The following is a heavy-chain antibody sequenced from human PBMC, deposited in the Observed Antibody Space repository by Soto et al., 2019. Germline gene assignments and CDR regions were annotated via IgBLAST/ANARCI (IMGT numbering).Heavy chain of an antibody. CDR2: ISSSSSTI. Sequence: GGSLRLSCAASGFTFSSYSMNWVRQAPGKGLEWVSYISSSSSTIYYADSVKGRFTISRDNSKNTLYLQMNSLRAEDTAVYYCAKDAAAGIWYGMDVWGQGTTVTVSS. J-gene: IGHJ6*02. CDR1: GFTFSSYS. D-gene: IGHD6-13*01. CDR3: AKDAAAGIWYGMDV. V-gene: IGHV3-48*01.